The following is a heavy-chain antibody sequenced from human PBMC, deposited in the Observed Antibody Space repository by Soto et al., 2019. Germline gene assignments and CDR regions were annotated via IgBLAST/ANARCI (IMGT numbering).Heavy chain of an antibody. J-gene: IGHJ4*02. D-gene: IGHD3-16*01. CDR3: AETRCGPVAYSIDY. V-gene: IGHV3-23*01. CDR2: ITGSGSSP. CDR1: GFTFSNYA. Sequence: GGSLSLSCAASGFTFSNYAMTWVRQAPGKGMEWVSVITGSGSSPFYADPAKDRFTTSRENSKSTLYLQMNSLVADDAALFYCAETRCGPVAYSIDYWGQGTLVTVSS.